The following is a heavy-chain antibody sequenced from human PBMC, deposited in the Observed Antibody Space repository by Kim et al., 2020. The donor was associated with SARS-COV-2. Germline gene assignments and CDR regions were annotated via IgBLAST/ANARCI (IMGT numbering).Heavy chain of an antibody. CDR2: IIPILGIA. CDR3: ARDYAGQITIFGVVILPPMQDYYYYGMDV. V-gene: IGHV1-69*04. J-gene: IGHJ6*02. Sequence: SVKVSCKASGGTFSSYAISWVRQAPGQGLEWMGRIIPILGIANYAQKFQGRVTITADKSTSTAYMELSSLRSEDTAVYYCARDYAGQITIFGVVILPPMQDYYYYGMDVWGQGTTVTVSS. D-gene: IGHD3-3*01. CDR1: GGTFSSYA.